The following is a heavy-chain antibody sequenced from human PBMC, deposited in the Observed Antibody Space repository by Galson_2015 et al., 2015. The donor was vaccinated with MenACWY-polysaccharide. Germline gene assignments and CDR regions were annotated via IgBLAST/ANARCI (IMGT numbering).Heavy chain of an antibody. CDR3: AKDSTDFWSVAGRFDH. CDR1: GFTFTSYA. J-gene: IGHJ5*02. D-gene: IGHD3-3*01. CDR2: IRSSGTNT. Sequence: SLRLSCAASGFTFTSYAMSWVRQAPGKGLEWVSAIRSSGTNTYYADSVKDRFTISRDNSKNTLYLQMNSLRAEDTAVYYCAKDSTDFWSVAGRFDHWGQGTLVTVSS. V-gene: IGHV3-23*01.